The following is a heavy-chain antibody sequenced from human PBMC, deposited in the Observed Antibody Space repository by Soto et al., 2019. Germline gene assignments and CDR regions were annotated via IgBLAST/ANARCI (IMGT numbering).Heavy chain of an antibody. Sequence: QVQLQKSGPRLVKPSETLSLTCTVSGASVSGGSYYWTWIRQPPGKGLEWVGYIYFTGGTKYSPSLKNRVSMSADTSKNQFSLKLCSVTTADTAVYYCATDGDGYNYWGQGILVTVSS. D-gene: IGHD5-12*01. CDR3: ATDGDGYNY. V-gene: IGHV4-61*01. CDR1: GASVSGGSYY. CDR2: IYFTGGT. J-gene: IGHJ4*02.